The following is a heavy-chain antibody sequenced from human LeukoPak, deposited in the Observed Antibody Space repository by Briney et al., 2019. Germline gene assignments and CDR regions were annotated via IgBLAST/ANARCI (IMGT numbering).Heavy chain of an antibody. J-gene: IGHJ5*02. D-gene: IGHD3-22*01. CDR3: AKINDSSGIPLGWFDP. Sequence: GGALRLFCAGPWFTLCRYALGLVPPAPGEGVEWGSAICGSGGSTYYADSVKGRFTISRDNSKNTLYLQMNSLRAEDTAVYYCAKINDSSGIPLGWFDPWGQGTLVTVSS. V-gene: IGHV3-23*01. CDR2: ICGSGGST. CDR1: WFTLCRYA.